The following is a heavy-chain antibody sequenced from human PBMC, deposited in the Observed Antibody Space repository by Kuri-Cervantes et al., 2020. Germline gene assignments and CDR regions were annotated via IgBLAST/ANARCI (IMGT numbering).Heavy chain of an antibody. J-gene: IGHJ4*02. V-gene: IGHV3-23*01. CDR1: GFTFSSYA. CDR2: ISGSGGST. D-gene: IGHD3-22*01. Sequence: GGSLRLSCAASGFTFSSYAMSWVRQAPGKGLEWVSAISGSGGSTYYADSVKGRFTISRDNSKNSLYLQMNSLRDEDTAVYYCARLPGGTVYYDSSGYCDYWGQGTLVTVSS. CDR3: ARLPGGTVYYDSSGYCDY.